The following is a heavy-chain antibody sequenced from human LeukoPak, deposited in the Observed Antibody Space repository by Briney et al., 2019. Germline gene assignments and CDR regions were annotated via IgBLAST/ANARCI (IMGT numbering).Heavy chain of an antibody. V-gene: IGHV1-69*13. CDR2: IIPMFGTT. D-gene: IGHD3-10*01. CDR1: GGATFSSDG. CDR3: ARAMVRGVIIARFGMDV. Sequence: SVKVSCKASGGATFSSDGISWVRPAPGQGLEWMGGIIPMFGTTNYAQKFRGRVTITVDESTTTAYMELNSLTSEDTAVYYCARAMVRGVIIARFGMDVWGRGTAVTVSS. J-gene: IGHJ6*04.